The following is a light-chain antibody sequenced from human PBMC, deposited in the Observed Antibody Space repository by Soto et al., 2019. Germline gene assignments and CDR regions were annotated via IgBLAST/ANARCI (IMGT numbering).Light chain of an antibody. CDR1: QDISSW. J-gene: IGKJ4*01. Sequence: DIQMTQSPSSVSASVGDRVTITCRASQDISSWLAWYQQRPGKAPKLLIYAASSLQSGVPSRFSGSGSGTDFTLTISRLQPEDFATYYCQQANSFPLTFGGGTRVDIK. CDR3: QQANSFPLT. CDR2: AAS. V-gene: IGKV1D-12*01.